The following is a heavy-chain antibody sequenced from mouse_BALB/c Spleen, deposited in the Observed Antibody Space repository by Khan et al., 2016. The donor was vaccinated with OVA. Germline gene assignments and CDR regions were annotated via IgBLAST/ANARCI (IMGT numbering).Heavy chain of an antibody. V-gene: IGHV5-17*02. CDR2: ISTGSSTI. J-gene: IGHJ4*01. Sequence: EVELVESGGGLVQPGGSRKLSCAASGFTFSSFGMHWVRQAPEKGLEWVAYISTGSSTIYYADTVKGRFTISRDNPKNPLLLQLPSLRSEVTAMNYWARGRPFGCGSIYTFDYWGQGTSVTVSS. D-gene: IGHD2-3*01. CDR3: ARGRPFGCGSIYTFDY. CDR1: GFTFSSFG.